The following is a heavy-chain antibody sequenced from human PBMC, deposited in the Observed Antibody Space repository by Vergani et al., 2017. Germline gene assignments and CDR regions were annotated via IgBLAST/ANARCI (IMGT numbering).Heavy chain of an antibody. CDR2: INPSGGHT. D-gene: IGHD3-9*01. CDR3: ARGDYGILTGYRY. J-gene: IGHJ4*02. CDR1: GYTFSNYY. Sequence: QVQVVQSGAEVKKSGASVKVSCKTSGYTFSNYYMHWLRQAPGQGLEWMGIINPSGGHTNYAQKFQGRVTMTRDTSTSTVYMELSSLRSEDTAIYYCARGDYGILTGYRYWGQGTLGTGSA. V-gene: IGHV1-46*03.